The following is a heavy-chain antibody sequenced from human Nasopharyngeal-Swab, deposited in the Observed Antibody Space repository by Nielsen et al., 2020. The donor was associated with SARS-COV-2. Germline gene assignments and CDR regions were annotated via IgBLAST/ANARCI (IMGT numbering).Heavy chain of an antibody. J-gene: IGHJ5*02. Sequence: GESLKISCAASGFTFSSYWMSWVRQAPGKGLEWVANIKQDGSEKYYVDSVKGRFTISRDNAKNSLYLQMNSLRDEDTAVYYCARIVSGYYGSGSLRRNWFDPWGQGTLVTVSS. D-gene: IGHD3-10*01. CDR3: ARIVSGYYGSGSLRRNWFDP. V-gene: IGHV3-7*01. CDR2: IKQDGSEK. CDR1: GFTFSSYW.